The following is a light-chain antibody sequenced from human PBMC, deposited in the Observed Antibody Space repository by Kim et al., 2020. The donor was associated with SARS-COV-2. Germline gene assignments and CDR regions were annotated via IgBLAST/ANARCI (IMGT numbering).Light chain of an antibody. CDR1: SLRSYY. CDR2: GRN. J-gene: IGLJ2*01. Sequence: SSELTQDPAVSVALGQTVRITCQGDSLRSYYATWYQQRPRQAPVLVIYGRNNRPSGIPDPFSGSSSGNTASLTISGAQAEDEADFYCQSRDSGGNVLFGGGTKLTVL. CDR3: QSRDSGGNVL. V-gene: IGLV3-19*01.